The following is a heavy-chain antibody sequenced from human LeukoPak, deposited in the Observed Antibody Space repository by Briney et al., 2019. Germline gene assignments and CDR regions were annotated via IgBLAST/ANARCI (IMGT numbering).Heavy chain of an antibody. J-gene: IGHJ4*02. Sequence: GASVKVSCKASGCTFTSYYMHWVRQAPGQGLEWMGIINPSGGSTSYAQKFQGRVTMTRDMSTSTVYMELSSLRSEDTAVYYCARVGGYYDSSGYPMGFDYWGQGTLVTVSS. CDR1: GCTFTSYY. CDR2: INPSGGST. CDR3: ARVGGYYDSSGYPMGFDY. V-gene: IGHV1-46*01. D-gene: IGHD3-22*01.